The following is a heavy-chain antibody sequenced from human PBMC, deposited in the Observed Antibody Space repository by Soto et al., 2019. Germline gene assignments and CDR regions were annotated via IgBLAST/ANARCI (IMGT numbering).Heavy chain of an antibody. Sequence: DVQLVESGGGLVKPGGSLRLSCAASGFTFSNAWMNWVRQAPGKGLEWVGRIKSKTDGGTTDYAAPVKGRFTISRDDSKNTLYRQMNSLKTEDTAVYYCTTDLGYYDSSGYYYRDYWGQGTLVTVSS. V-gene: IGHV3-15*07. D-gene: IGHD3-22*01. CDR1: GFTFSNAW. CDR2: IKSKTDGGTT. CDR3: TTDLGYYDSSGYYYRDY. J-gene: IGHJ4*02.